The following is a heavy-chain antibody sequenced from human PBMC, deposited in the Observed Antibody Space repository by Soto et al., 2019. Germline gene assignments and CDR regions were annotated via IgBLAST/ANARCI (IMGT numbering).Heavy chain of an antibody. Sequence: GGSLRLSCSASGFTFSSYSMHWVRQAPWKGLEYLSAISSNGGSTYYAASVKGRFTISRDNSKNTLYLQMSSLRAEDTAVYYCVKERGSYACEILGRGTMV. J-gene: IGHJ3*02. CDR1: GFTFSSYS. CDR3: VKERGSYACEI. V-gene: IGHV3-64D*06. CDR2: ISSNGGST. D-gene: IGHD1-26*01.